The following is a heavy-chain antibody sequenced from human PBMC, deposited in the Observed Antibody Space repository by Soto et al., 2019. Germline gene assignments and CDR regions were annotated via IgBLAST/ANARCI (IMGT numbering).Heavy chain of an antibody. CDR1: GFTFSNFG. CDR2: ISYDVSTQ. Sequence: QVQLVESGGGVALPGGSLRLSCAASGFTFSNFGMHWVRQVPGKGLEWVAVISYDVSTQYYGDSVKGRFTISRDNTNNTLSLQMNSLRPEDTAAYYCAKGVRGGWAPFDYWGQGILVTVSS. CDR3: AKGVRGGWAPFDY. J-gene: IGHJ4*02. V-gene: IGHV3-30*18. D-gene: IGHD3-10*01.